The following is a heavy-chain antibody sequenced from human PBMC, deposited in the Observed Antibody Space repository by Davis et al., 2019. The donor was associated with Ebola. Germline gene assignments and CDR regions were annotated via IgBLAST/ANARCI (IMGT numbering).Heavy chain of an antibody. Sequence: HTGGSLRLSCAASGFTFSSYAMHWVRQAPGKGLVWVSRINSDGSSINYADSVKGRFTISRDNAKNSLYLQMNSLRAEDTAVYYCASLSTVTTPFDYWGQGTLVTVSS. D-gene: IGHD4-17*01. CDR2: INSDGSSI. CDR1: GFTFSSYA. J-gene: IGHJ4*02. V-gene: IGHV3-74*01. CDR3: ASLSTVTTPFDY.